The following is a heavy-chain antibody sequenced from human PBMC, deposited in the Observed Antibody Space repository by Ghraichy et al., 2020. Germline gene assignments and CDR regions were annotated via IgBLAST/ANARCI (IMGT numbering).Heavy chain of an antibody. D-gene: IGHD2-2*01. J-gene: IGHJ6*03. CDR2: ISDGGGRT. CDR1: GFTFSSYA. V-gene: IGHV3-23*01. CDR3: AKVRGGSYCTSTTCPYMDV. Sequence: GGSLRLSCAAYGFTFSSYAMSWVRQAPRKGLEWVSTISDGGGRTYYADSVRGRFTISRDNSKNTLYLQMNSLRAEDTAVFYCAKVRGGSYCTSTTCPYMDVWGKGTTVTVSS.